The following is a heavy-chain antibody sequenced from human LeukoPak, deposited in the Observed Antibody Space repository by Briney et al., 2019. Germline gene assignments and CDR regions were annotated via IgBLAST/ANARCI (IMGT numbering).Heavy chain of an antibody. D-gene: IGHD3-10*01. J-gene: IGHJ5*02. CDR3: ASSAYYYGSVMGGWFDP. CDR1: GGSISGYY. Sequence: SETLSPTCTVSGGSISGYYWSWIRQPPGKGPEWIGYIFYKGNTKENPSLKSRISISVDTSKNQFSLTLRSVNVADTAVYYCASSAYYYGSVMGGWFDPWGQGTLVTVSS. CDR2: IFYKGNT. V-gene: IGHV4-59*01.